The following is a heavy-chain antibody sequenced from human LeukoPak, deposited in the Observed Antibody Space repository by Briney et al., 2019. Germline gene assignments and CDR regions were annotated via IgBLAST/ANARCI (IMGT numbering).Heavy chain of an antibody. CDR3: AKSSNYCSGGSSRHLYYYYYMDV. CDR1: GFTFSSYA. CDR2: ISGSGGST. Sequence: GGSLRLSCAASGFTFSSYAMSWVRQAPGKGLEWVSAISGSGGSTYYADSVKGRFTISRDNSKNTLYLQMNSLRAEDTAVYYCAKSSNYCSGGSSRHLYYYYYMDVWGKGTTVTVSS. J-gene: IGHJ6*03. D-gene: IGHD2-15*01. V-gene: IGHV3-23*01.